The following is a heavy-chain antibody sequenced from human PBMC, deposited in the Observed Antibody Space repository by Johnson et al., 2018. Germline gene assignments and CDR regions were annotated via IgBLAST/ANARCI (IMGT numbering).Heavy chain of an antibody. CDR3: AKDFPQSYAFDI. Sequence: QVQLVQSGGGVVQPGRSLRLSCAASGFTFSSYAMHWVRQAPGKGLEWVAVISYDGSNKYYADSVKGRFTISRDNSKNTLYLQMNSLRAEDTAVYYCAKDFPQSYAFDIWGQGTMVTVSS. J-gene: IGHJ3*02. D-gene: IGHD5-24*01. CDR2: ISYDGSNK. V-gene: IGHV3-30*04. CDR1: GFTFSSYA.